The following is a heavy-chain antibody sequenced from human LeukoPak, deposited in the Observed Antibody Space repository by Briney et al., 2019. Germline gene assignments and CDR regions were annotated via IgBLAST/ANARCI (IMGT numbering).Heavy chain of an antibody. CDR2: INWNGGST. D-gene: IGHD6-19*01. V-gene: IGHV3-20*04. J-gene: IGHJ5*02. CDR1: GFTFTDYA. CDR3: AKGGIAVAGTWFDP. Sequence: GGSLRLSCAASGFTFTDYAMSWVRQAPGKGLEWVSVINWNGGSTGYADSVKGRFIISRGNARNSLYLQMNSLRAEDMALYYCAKGGIAVAGTWFDPWGQETLVTVSS.